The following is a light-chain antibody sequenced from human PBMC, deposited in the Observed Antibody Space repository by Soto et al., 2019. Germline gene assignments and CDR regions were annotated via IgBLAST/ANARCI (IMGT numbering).Light chain of an antibody. CDR1: SSDVGGYNY. V-gene: IGLV2-14*01. CDR2: DVS. Sequence: QSVLTQPASVSGSPGQSITISCTGTSSDVGGYNYVSWYQQHPGKAPKLMIYDVSNRPSGVSNRFSGSKSGNTASLTISGLQAEDEADYYCSSYTSSSTLDRVFGGATQLTVL. J-gene: IGLJ2*01. CDR3: SSYTSSSTLDRV.